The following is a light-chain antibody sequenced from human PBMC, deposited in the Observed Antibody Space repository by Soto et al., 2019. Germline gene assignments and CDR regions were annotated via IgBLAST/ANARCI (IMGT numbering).Light chain of an antibody. J-gene: IGKJ5*01. CDR3: QQYNSYSIT. V-gene: IGKV1-5*01. CDR2: DAS. CDR1: QTISSW. Sequence: DIHMTQSPSTLSASVGDRVTITCRASQTISSWLARYQQKPGKAPKLLIYDASNLESGIPSRFSGSGSGTEFTLTISSLQPDDFATYYCQQYNSYSITFGQGTRLEI.